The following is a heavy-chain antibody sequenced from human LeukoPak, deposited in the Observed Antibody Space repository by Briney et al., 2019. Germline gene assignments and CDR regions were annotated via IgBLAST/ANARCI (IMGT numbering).Heavy chain of an antibody. V-gene: IGHV3-21*01. CDR3: TRDPGVGSTP. CDR2: ISSSSSYI. CDR1: GFTFSCYS. D-gene: IGHD3-10*01. J-gene: IGHJ4*02. Sequence: GGSLRLSCAASGFTFSCYSMNWVRQAPGKGREWVSSISSSSSYIYYADSVKGRHNISRDHAKNSLYQQKDSGRGEDTPVYYCTRDPGVGSTPWGQGTLVTVSS.